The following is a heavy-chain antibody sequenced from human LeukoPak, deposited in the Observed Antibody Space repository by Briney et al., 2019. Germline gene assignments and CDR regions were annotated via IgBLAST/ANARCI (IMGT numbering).Heavy chain of an antibody. CDR2: IWHDGSNK. V-gene: IGHV3-33*01. CDR1: GFTFSSYG. Sequence: GGSLRLSCAASGFTFSSYGMHWVRQAPGKGLEWVAVIWHDGSNKYYVDSVKGRFTISRDNSDNTLYLQMNSLRAEDTAVYYCARAEYNWNLFFDYWGQGTLVTVSS. D-gene: IGHD1-1*01. CDR3: ARAEYNWNLFFDY. J-gene: IGHJ4*02.